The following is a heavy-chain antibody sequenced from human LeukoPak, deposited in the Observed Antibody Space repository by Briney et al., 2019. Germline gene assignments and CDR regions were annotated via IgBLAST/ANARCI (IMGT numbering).Heavy chain of an antibody. CDR2: ISSSDTTI. Sequence: GGSLRLSCAASGFTFSDYYMSWIRQAPGKGLEWVSYISSSDTTIHYADSVKGRFTISRDNAKNSLYLQMNSLRAEDTAVYYCARQADFYYGSGSYFTFDYWGQGTLVTVSS. D-gene: IGHD3-10*01. J-gene: IGHJ4*02. CDR3: ARQADFYYGSGSYFTFDY. V-gene: IGHV3-11*01. CDR1: GFTFSDYY.